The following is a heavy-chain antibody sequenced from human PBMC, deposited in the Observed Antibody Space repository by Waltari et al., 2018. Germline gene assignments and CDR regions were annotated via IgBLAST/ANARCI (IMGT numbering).Heavy chain of an antibody. D-gene: IGHD1-26*01. V-gene: IGHV1-69*05. CDR2: IMPILGTA. CDR1: GGTFSSYA. Sequence: QVQLVQSGAEVKKPGSSVKVSCKASGGTFSSYAISWVRQAPGQGLEWMGGIMPILGTANYAQKFQGRVTSTTDESTSTAYMELSSLRAEDTAVYYCASQRWGSYYGEAFDIWGQGTMVTVSS. CDR3: ASQRWGSYYGEAFDI. J-gene: IGHJ3*02.